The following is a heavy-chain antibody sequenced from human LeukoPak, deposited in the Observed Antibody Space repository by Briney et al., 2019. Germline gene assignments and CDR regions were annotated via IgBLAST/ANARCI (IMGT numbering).Heavy chain of an antibody. Sequence: GESLRLSCAASGFTFNNYAMTWVRQTPGKGPEWVSLISWKGDTTAYAESVRGRFTISRDNAKNSLYLHMNSLRPEDTAFYHCARHRCSSTTCSFDSWGQGSLVTVSS. CDR3: ARHRCSSTTCSFDS. CDR2: ISWKGDTT. J-gene: IGHJ4*02. V-gene: IGHV3-20*01. CDR1: GFTFNNYA. D-gene: IGHD2-2*01.